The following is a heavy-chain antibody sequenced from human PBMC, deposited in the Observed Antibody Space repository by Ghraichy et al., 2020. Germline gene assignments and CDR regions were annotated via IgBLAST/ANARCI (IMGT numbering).Heavy chain of an antibody. CDR1: GLMFGPNT. J-gene: IGHJ6*01. V-gene: IGHV3-21*01. CDR2: ISSSTRYV. D-gene: IGHD6-19*01. CDR3: SSGGGAGTAVLYHVDV. Sequence: GGSLRLSCVASGLMFGPNTMNWVRQAPGKGLEWVSSISSSTRYVYYADSVKGRFTISRDNAQNSLYLQMNSLRVEDTAVYYCSSGGGAGTAVLYHVDVWGLVTTVTVSS.